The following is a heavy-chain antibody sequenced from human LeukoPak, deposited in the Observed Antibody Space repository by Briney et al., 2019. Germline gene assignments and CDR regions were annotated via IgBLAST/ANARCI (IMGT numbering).Heavy chain of an antibody. Sequence: GASVKVSCKASGYTFTSYGISWVRQAPGQGLEWMGWMNPNSGNTGYAQKFQGRVTMTRNTSISTAYMELSSLRSEDTAVYYCARYYYDSSGYYSDYWGQGTLVTVSS. CDR1: GYTFTSYG. CDR2: MNPNSGNT. D-gene: IGHD3-22*01. V-gene: IGHV1-8*02. CDR3: ARYYYDSSGYYSDY. J-gene: IGHJ4*02.